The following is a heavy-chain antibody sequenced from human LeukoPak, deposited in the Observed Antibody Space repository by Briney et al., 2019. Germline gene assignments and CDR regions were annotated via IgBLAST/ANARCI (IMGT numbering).Heavy chain of an antibody. Sequence: ASVNVSCKASGYTFTGYYMHWVRQAPGQGLEWMGWINPNSGGTNYAQKFQGWVTMTRDTSISTAYMELSRLRSDDTAVYYCARGSSGYYYYFDYWGQGTLVTVSS. V-gene: IGHV1-2*04. CDR2: INPNSGGT. J-gene: IGHJ4*02. CDR3: ARGSSGYYYYFDY. D-gene: IGHD3-22*01. CDR1: GYTFTGYY.